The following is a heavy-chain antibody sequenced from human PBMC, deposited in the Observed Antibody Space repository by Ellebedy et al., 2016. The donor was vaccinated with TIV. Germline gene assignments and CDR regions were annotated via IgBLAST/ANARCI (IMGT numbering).Heavy chain of an antibody. Sequence: MPSETLSLTCAVYGASFSGYYWNWIRQPPGKGLEWIGEINRSGSTNYDPSLKSRVTISLDTSKNHFSLRLSSVPAADTAVYYCSSSPLDGSGSSYRGKRNSWFDPWGQGTLVTVSS. D-gene: IGHD3-10*01. CDR3: SSSPLDGSGSSYRGKRNSWFDP. CDR1: GASFSGYY. V-gene: IGHV4-34*01. CDR2: INRSGST. J-gene: IGHJ5*02.